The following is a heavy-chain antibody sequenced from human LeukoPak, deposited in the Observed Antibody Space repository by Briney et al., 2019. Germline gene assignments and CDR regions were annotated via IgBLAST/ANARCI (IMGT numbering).Heavy chain of an antibody. D-gene: IGHD6-13*01. Sequence: SGGSLRLSCAASGFTFSSYAMHWVRQAPGKGLEYVSAISSNGGSTYYANSVKGRFTISRDNSKNTLYLQMGSLRAEDMAVYYCAIAAAGPVDYWGLGTLVTVSS. CDR1: GFTFSSYA. CDR3: AIAAAGPVDY. V-gene: IGHV3-64*01. CDR2: ISSNGGST. J-gene: IGHJ4*02.